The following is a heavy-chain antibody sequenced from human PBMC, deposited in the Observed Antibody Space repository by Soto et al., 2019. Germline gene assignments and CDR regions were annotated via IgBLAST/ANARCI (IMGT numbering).Heavy chain of an antibody. CDR3: AKVRAVVTYKNAFDY. J-gene: IGHJ4*02. CDR1: GFTFSSYA. D-gene: IGHD2-21*02. CDR2: ISGSGGST. Sequence: GGSLRLSCAASGFTFSSYAMSWVRQAPGKGLEWVSAISGSGGSTYYADSVKGRFTISRDNSKNTLYLQMNSLRAEDTAVYYCAKVRAVVTYKNAFDYWGQGTLVTVSS. V-gene: IGHV3-23*01.